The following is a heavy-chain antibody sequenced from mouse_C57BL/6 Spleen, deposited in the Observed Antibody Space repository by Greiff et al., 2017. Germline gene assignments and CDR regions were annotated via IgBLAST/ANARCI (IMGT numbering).Heavy chain of an antibody. CDR3: ARHITTDLYYFDY. CDR2: ISSGGSYT. CDR1: GFTFSSYG. J-gene: IGHJ2*01. Sequence: EVKLMESGGDLVKPGGSLKLSCAASGFTFSSYGMSWVRQTPDKRLEWVATISSGGSYTYYPDSVKGRFTISRDNAKNTLYLQMSSLKSEDTAMYYCARHITTDLYYFDYWGQGTTLTVSS. V-gene: IGHV5-6*01. D-gene: IGHD1-1*01.